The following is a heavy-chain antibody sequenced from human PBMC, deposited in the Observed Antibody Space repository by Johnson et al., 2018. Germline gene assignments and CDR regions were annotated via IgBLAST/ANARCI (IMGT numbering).Heavy chain of an antibody. CDR2: IKSKTDGGTT. CDR3: TTAYYGDAGAFDI. Sequence: VQLVESGGGLVHPGGSLRLSCAASGFTFSSYAMSWVRQAPGKGLEWVGRIKSKTDGGTTDYAAPVKGRFTISRDDSKNTLYLQMNSLKTEDTAVYYCTTAYYGDAGAFDIWGQGTMVTVSS. J-gene: IGHJ3*02. V-gene: IGHV3-15*01. CDR1: GFTFSSYA. D-gene: IGHD4-17*01.